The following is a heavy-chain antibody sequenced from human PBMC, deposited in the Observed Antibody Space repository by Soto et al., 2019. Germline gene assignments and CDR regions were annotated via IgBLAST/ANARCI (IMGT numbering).Heavy chain of an antibody. J-gene: IGHJ5*02. CDR2: ISDYNGNT. D-gene: IGHD2-2*01. V-gene: IGHV1-18*01. CDR3: ARVECSSTSCYAGWFDP. CDR1: GYTFTSYG. Sequence: QVQLVQSGAEVKKPGASVKVSCKASGYTFTSYGISWVRQAPGQGLEWMGWISDYNGNTNYAQKLQGRVTRTTETSTSPAYRERRSLRADDTAVYYCARVECSSTSCYAGWFDPWGQGTLVTVSS.